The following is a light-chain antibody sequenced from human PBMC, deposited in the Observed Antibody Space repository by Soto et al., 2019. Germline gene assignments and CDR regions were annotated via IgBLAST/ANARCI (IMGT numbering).Light chain of an antibody. V-gene: IGKV1-39*01. Sequence: DIQMTQSPSSLSASVGDRVTISCRAGQSISTYLNWYQQKPGGAPKLLIYAASSLQSGVPSRFSGSGSGTDFTLTISSLQPEDFAIYHCQQSFSTPLTFGGGTKVEIK. CDR1: QSISTY. CDR3: QQSFSTPLT. J-gene: IGKJ4*01. CDR2: AAS.